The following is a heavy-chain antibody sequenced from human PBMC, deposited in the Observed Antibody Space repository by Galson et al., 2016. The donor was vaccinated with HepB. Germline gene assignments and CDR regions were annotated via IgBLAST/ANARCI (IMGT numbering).Heavy chain of an antibody. J-gene: IGHJ4*02. CDR2: IGSGSTTI. CDR1: GFTFSTYS. Sequence: SLRLSCAVSGFTFSTYSMNWVRQAPGKGLEWVPYIGSGSTTIYYADSVKGRFTISRDNAKSTLYLQMNSLRAEDTAVYYCAKEALTGGWFNYWGQGTLLTVSS. V-gene: IGHV3-48*01. D-gene: IGHD6-19*01. CDR3: AKEALTGGWFNY.